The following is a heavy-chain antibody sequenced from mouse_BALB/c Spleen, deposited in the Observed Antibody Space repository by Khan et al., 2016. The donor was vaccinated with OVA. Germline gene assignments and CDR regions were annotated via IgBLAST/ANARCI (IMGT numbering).Heavy chain of an antibody. J-gene: IGHJ4*01. CDR3: ARHLGHYAMDH. D-gene: IGHD3-1*01. CDR2: IWGDGST. V-gene: IGHV2-6-7*01. CDR1: GFSLTGYG. Sequence: QVQLKESGPGLVAPSQSLSITCTVSGFSLTGYGVNWVRQPPGKGLEWLGMIWGDGSTDYNSALKSRLSISKDNSKSQVFLKMNSLQTDDTARYYCARHLGHYAMDHWGQGTSVTVSS.